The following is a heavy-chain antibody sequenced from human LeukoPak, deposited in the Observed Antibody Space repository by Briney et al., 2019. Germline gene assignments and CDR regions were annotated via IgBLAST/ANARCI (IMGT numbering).Heavy chain of an antibody. Sequence: KPSETLSLTCTVSGYSITSIYYWGWIRQPPGKGLEWTGSIHHSGDTAYNPSLKSRVTISVDTSKSQFSLKLSSVTAADTAVYYCARSYASSGLDHWGQGTPVTVSS. CDR3: ARSYASSGLDH. J-gene: IGHJ4*02. CDR1: GYSITSIYY. D-gene: IGHD3-16*01. V-gene: IGHV4-38-2*02. CDR2: IHHSGDT.